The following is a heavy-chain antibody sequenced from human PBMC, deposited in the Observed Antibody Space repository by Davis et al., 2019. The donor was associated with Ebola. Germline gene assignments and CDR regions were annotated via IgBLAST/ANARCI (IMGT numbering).Heavy chain of an antibody. J-gene: IGHJ4*02. CDR1: GFTFSSYG. CDR2: ISSSSSTI. D-gene: IGHD6-6*01. CDR3: ARRSSQALD. Sequence: GGSLRLSCAASGFTFSSYGMHWVRQAPGKGLEWVSYISSSSSTIYYADSVKGRFTISRDNAKNSLYLQMNSLRVEDTAVYYCARRSSQALDWGQGTLVTVSS. V-gene: IGHV3-48*01.